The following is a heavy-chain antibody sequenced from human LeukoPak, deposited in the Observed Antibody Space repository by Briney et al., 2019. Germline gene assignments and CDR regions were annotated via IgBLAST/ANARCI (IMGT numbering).Heavy chain of an antibody. Sequence: GASVKVSCEASGFTFTTRYVHWVRQAPGQGLEWMGLLNPNDGTTIYAQKFQGRVTMTRDTSTNTVYMELSGLRSEDTALYYCAIMLVYCGGDCFDEGWFDPWGQGTLVTVSS. CDR1: GFTFTTRY. D-gene: IGHD2-21*02. V-gene: IGHV1-46*01. CDR3: AIMLVYCGGDCFDEGWFDP. J-gene: IGHJ5*02. CDR2: LNPNDGTT.